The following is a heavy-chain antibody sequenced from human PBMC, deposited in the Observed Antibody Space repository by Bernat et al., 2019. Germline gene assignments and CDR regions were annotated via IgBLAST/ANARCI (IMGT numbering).Heavy chain of an antibody. V-gene: IGHV4-61*01. CDR2: IYYSWST. Sequence: VQLHESGPGLVKPSETLSLTCTVSGDPVPPSNYYWSWIRQPPGKGLEWIAYIYYSWSTNYNPSLKSRATISLDTSKNQCSLKLTSVTAADTAVYLCARTGYCSGGSCYSGWFDPWGQGTLVTVSS. J-gene: IGHJ5*02. CDR3: ARTGYCSGGSCYSGWFDP. CDR1: GDPVPPSNYY. D-gene: IGHD2-15*01.